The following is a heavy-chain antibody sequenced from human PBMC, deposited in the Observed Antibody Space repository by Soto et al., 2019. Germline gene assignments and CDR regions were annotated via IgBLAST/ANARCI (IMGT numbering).Heavy chain of an antibody. J-gene: IGHJ4*02. CDR3: ARATPYYDSSGYYSYYFDY. CDR1: CGSFSGYY. CDR2: INHSGST. V-gene: IGHV4-34*01. D-gene: IGHD3-22*01. Sequence: ASETLSLTRAVFCGSFSGYYWGWIRPPPGKGLEWIGEINHSGSTNYNPSLKSRVTISVDTSKNQFSLKLSSVTAADTAVYYCARATPYYDSSGYYSYYFDYWGQGTLVTVSS.